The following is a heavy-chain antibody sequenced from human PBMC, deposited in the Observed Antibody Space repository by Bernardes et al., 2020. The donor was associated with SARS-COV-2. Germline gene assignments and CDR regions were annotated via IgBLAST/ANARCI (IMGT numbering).Heavy chain of an antibody. CDR1: GFTLSQYW. Sequence: WSLRLSCAASGFTLSQYWMSWVRQAPGKGLEWVANINQDGSEDNYVDSVKGRFTTSRDNARYTLYLQMNSLRAEDTAVYYCARDIVVARKYYGMDVWGQGTTVTVSS. CDR2: INQDGSED. V-gene: IGHV3-7*01. J-gene: IGHJ6*02. CDR3: ARDIVVARKYYGMDV. D-gene: IGHD2-2*01.